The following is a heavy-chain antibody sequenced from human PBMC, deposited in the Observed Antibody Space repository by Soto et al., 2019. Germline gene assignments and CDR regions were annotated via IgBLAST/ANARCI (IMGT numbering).Heavy chain of an antibody. CDR3: ARGPGKYSSSWYNWFDP. V-gene: IGHV4-61*01. CDR2: IYYSGST. J-gene: IGHJ5*02. D-gene: IGHD6-13*01. Sequence: SETLSLTCTVSGGSVSSGSYYWSWIRQPPGKGLEWIGYIYYSGSTNYNPSLKSRVTISVDTSKNQFSLKLSSVTAADTAVYYCARGPGKYSSSWYNWFDPWGQGTLVTVSS. CDR1: GGSVSSGSYY.